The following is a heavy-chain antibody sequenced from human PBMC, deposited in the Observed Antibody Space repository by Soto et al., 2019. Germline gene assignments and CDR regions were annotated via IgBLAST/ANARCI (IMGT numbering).Heavy chain of an antibody. CDR1: GGSVSSGSYY. V-gene: IGHV4-61*01. CDR2: IYYSGST. CDR3: AREGPGGSCSSTSCYVEQLVPRKSPGRYYGMDV. J-gene: IGHJ6*02. Sequence: SETLSLTCTVSGGSVSSGSYYWSWIRQPPGKGLEWIGYIYYSGSTNYNPSLKSRVTISVDTSKNQFSLKLSSVTAADTAVYYCAREGPGGSCSSTSCYVEQLVPRKSPGRYYGMDVWGQGTTVTVSS. D-gene: IGHD2-2*01.